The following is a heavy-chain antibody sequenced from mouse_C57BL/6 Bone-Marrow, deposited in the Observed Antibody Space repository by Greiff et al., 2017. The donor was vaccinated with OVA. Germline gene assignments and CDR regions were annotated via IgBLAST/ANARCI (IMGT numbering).Heavy chain of an antibody. V-gene: IGHV1-66*01. CDR3: ARGDYGRAWFAY. D-gene: IGHD1-1*01. J-gene: IGHJ3*01. CDR1: GYSFTSYY. CDR2: IYPGSGNT. Sequence: LVESGPELVKHGASVKISCKASGYSFTSYYIHWVKQRPGQGLEWIGWIYPGSGNTKYNEKFKGKATLTADTSSSTAYMQLSSLTSEDSAVYYCARGDYGRAWFAYWGQGTLVTVSA.